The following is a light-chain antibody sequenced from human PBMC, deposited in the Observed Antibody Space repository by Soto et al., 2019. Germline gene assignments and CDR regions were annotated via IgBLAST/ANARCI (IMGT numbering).Light chain of an antibody. V-gene: IGKV3-20*01. CDR2: GAS. J-gene: IGKJ1*01. Sequence: EIVLTQSPGTLSLSPGERATLSCRASQSVSSSYLAWYQQKPGQAPRLLIYGASSRATGIPDRFSGSGSGTDLTLIISILEPEDFAVYYCQQYGSSPRTFGQGTKVEIK. CDR3: QQYGSSPRT. CDR1: QSVSSSY.